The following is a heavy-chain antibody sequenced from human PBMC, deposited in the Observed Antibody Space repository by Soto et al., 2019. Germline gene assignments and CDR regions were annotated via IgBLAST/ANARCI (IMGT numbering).Heavy chain of an antibody. Sequence: GGSLRLSCAASGFTFSSYSMNWVRQAPGKGLEWVSYISSSSSTIYYADSVKGRFTISRDNAKNSLYLQMNSLRAEDTAVYYCARANQEYSSSGIRYFDLWGRGTLVTVSS. J-gene: IGHJ2*01. CDR1: GFTFSSYS. V-gene: IGHV3-48*04. CDR3: ARANQEYSSSGIRYFDL. D-gene: IGHD6-13*01. CDR2: ISSSSSTI.